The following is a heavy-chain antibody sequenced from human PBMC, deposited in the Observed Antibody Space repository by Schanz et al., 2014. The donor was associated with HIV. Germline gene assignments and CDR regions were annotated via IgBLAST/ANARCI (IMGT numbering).Heavy chain of an antibody. D-gene: IGHD2-21*02. CDR1: GGSFSAYY. Sequence: QVQLQQWGAGLLKPSETLSLTCVVYGGSFSAYYWSWIRQPPGKGLEWIAEINHVGSTNYNSSLKGRVAISVDTSKNQFSLSLGSVTAADTAIYFCARGSSGGDSAAEYFRHWGQGTLVTVSS. CDR3: ARGSSGGDSAAEYFRH. CDR2: INHVGST. V-gene: IGHV4-34*01. J-gene: IGHJ1*01.